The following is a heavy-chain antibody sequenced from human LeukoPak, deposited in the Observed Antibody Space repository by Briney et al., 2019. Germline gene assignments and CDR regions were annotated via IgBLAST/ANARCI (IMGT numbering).Heavy chain of an antibody. Sequence: GGSLRLSCAASGFTFSSYAMSWVRQAPGKGLEWVSSISGGGISTYYADSGKGRFTITKYNSKNTLYLQMNSLRAEDTAVYYCVKSTEGTSRPSDCWGQGTLVTVSS. CDR2: ISGGGIST. CDR3: VKSTEGTSRPSDC. CDR1: GFTFSSYA. J-gene: IGHJ4*02. V-gene: IGHV3-23*01. D-gene: IGHD2/OR15-2a*01.